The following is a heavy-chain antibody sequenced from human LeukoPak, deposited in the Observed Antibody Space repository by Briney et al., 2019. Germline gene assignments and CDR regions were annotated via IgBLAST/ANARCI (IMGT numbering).Heavy chain of an antibody. D-gene: IGHD1-1*01. J-gene: IGHJ3*02. CDR3: ARVRDSDNWWGAFDI. CDR2: ISTVNGNS. CDR1: GYRFSSSG. Sequence: WASVKVSCKASGYRFSSSGITWVRQAPGQGPEWMGWISTVNGNSRYAQNFRGRVTLTTDTSTNTAHLELTSLRSDDTAIYYCARVRDSDNWWGAFDIWGQGTMVTVSS. V-gene: IGHV1-18*01.